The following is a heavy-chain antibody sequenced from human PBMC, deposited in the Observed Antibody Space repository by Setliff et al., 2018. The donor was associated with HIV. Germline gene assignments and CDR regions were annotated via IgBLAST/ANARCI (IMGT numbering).Heavy chain of an antibody. Sequence: SETLSLTCAVSGRTFSLHYYTWIRQSPLRGLEWIGEINHSGGTRYNPSLESRVTMSLDSSRKQFSLRLISVTAADTAVYYCARVSCSSWYSIPQYYYYSMDVWGNGTTVTVSS. V-gene: IGHV4-34*01. D-gene: IGHD6-13*01. CDR2: INHSGGT. CDR1: GRTFSLHY. J-gene: IGHJ6*03. CDR3: ARVSCSSWYSIPQYYYYSMDV.